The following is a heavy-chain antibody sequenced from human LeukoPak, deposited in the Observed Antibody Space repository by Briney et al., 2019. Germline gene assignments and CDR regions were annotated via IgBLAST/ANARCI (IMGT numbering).Heavy chain of an antibody. D-gene: IGHD1-1*01. CDR2: ISSGSSTI. V-gene: IGHV3-48*01. J-gene: IGHJ4*02. CDR1: GFTLSSYS. CDR3: ARARNEDY. Sequence: GGSLRLSCAASGFTLSSYSMNWVRQAPGKGLEWVSYISSGSSTIYYADSVKGRFTISRDNAKNSLYLQMNSLRAEDTAVYYCARARNEDYWGQGTLVTVSS.